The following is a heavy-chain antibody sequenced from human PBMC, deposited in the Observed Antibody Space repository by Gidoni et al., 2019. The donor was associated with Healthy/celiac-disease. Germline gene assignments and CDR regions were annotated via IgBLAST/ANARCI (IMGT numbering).Heavy chain of an antibody. Sequence: EVQLVESGGGLVQPGRSLRLSCAASGFTFDDYAMHWVRQAPGKGLEWVSGISWNSGSIGYADSVKGRFTISRDNAKNSLYLQMNSLRAEDTALYYCAKSRIAAATHPQHPVEFDPWGQGTLVTVSS. CDR3: AKSRIAAATHPQHPVEFDP. CDR2: ISWNSGSI. V-gene: IGHV3-9*01. D-gene: IGHD6-6*01. J-gene: IGHJ5*02. CDR1: GFTFDDYA.